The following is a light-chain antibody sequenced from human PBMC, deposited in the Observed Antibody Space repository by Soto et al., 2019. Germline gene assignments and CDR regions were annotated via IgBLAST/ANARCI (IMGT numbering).Light chain of an antibody. CDR3: QQYGSSPLT. V-gene: IGKV3-20*01. Sequence: EIVLTQSPGTLSLSPGERATLSCRASQSVSNTYLAWYQQKPGQAPRLSIYGASSRATGIPDRFSGSGSGTDFTLTISRLEPEDFAVYYCQQYGSSPLTFGGGTRWIS. CDR2: GAS. J-gene: IGKJ4*01. CDR1: QSVSNTY.